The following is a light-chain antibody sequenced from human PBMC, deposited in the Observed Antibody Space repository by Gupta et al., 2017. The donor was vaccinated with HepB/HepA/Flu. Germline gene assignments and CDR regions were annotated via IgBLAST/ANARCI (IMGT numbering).Light chain of an antibody. Sequence: SALTQPRSVSESPGQSVTISCTGTISDIGAYKYVSWYQQHPGKAPRLMIYDVNKRPAGVPDRFSGSKSGNTASLTISGLQAEDEADYYCYSIEGTDTSWVLGGGTKLTVL. J-gene: IGLJ3*02. CDR2: DVN. V-gene: IGLV2-11*01. CDR3: YSIEGTDTSWV. CDR1: ISDIGAYKY.